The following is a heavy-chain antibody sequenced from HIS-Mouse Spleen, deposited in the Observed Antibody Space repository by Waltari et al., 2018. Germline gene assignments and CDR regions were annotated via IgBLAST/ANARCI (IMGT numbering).Heavy chain of an antibody. V-gene: IGHV4-39*07. Sequence: QLQLQESGPGLVKPSETLSLTCTVSGGSIRSSSYYWCWIRQPPGKGRAWIGSIYYSGSTYYNPALKSRVTISVDTSKNQFSLKLSSVTAADTAVYYCAREIPYSSSWYDWYFDLWGRGTLVTVSS. D-gene: IGHD6-13*01. J-gene: IGHJ2*01. CDR1: GGSIRSSSYY. CDR2: IYYSGST. CDR3: AREIPYSSSWYDWYFDL.